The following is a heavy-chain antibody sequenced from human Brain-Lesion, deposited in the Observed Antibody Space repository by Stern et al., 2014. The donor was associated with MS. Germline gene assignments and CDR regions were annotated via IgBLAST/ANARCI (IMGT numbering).Heavy chain of an antibody. Sequence: EVQLLQPGGGLVQPGGSLRLSCAASGFTFSTYWMHWVRQAPGKGLVWVSRINSDGSNTSYADSVKGRFTISRDNAKNTLYLQMNSLRAEDTAVYYCARATGKNSYSYWGQGTLVTVSS. CDR3: ARATGKNSYSY. V-gene: IGHV3-74*02. CDR1: GFTFSTYW. J-gene: IGHJ4*02. CDR2: INSDGSNT. D-gene: IGHD1-26*01.